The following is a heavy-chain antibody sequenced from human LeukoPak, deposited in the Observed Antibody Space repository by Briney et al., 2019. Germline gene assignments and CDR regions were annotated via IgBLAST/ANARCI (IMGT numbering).Heavy chain of an antibody. D-gene: IGHD2-21*01. Sequence: PGGSLRLSCATSGFTFTNYWMHWVRQVPGKGLVWVARVNNDGSGTIYADSVKGRFTISRDNARNSLYLQMNSLRVEDTAVYYCAKDRVGGALEFWGQGTLAAVSS. CDR1: GFTFTNYW. CDR3: AKDRVGGALEF. V-gene: IGHV3-74*01. CDR2: VNNDGSGT. J-gene: IGHJ4*02.